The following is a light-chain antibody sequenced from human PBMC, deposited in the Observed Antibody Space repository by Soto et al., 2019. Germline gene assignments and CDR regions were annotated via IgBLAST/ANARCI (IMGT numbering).Light chain of an antibody. Sequence: QSVLTQPASVSGSPGQSITISCTGTSSDVGGYNYVSWYQQHPGKAPKLMIYDVSNRPSGVSNRFSGSKSGNTASLTFSGLQAEDEADYYCSSYTSCSTYVFETGNRVTVL. CDR2: DVS. J-gene: IGLJ1*01. V-gene: IGLV2-14*01. CDR1: SSDVGGYNY. CDR3: SSYTSCSTYV.